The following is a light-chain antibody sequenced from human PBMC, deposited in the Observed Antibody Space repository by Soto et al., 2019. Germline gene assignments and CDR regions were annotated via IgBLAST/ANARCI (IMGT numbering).Light chain of an antibody. CDR3: QQYYTSPAYT. CDR1: QSVLYTSNNKNH. Sequence: DIVMAQSPDSLAVSLGERATINCKSSQSVLYTSNNKNHLAWYQQKPGQPPKLLIYWASTRESGVPDRFSGSGSGTDFTLTISSLQAEDVAVYYCQQYYTSPAYTFGQGTKLEIK. J-gene: IGKJ2*01. CDR2: WAS. V-gene: IGKV4-1*01.